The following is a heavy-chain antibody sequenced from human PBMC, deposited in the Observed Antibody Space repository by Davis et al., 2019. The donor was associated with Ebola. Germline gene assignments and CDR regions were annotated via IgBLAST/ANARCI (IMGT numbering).Heavy chain of an antibody. V-gene: IGHV1-46*01. D-gene: IGHD5-12*01. Sequence: AASVKVSCKASGYTFTSYYMHWVRQAPGQGLEWMGIINPSGGSTSYAQKFQGRVTMTRDTSTSTVYMELNSLRSEDTAVYYCARDVDRRGYAGDAFDIWGQGTMVTVSS. CDR1: GYTFTSYY. CDR2: INPSGGST. J-gene: IGHJ3*02. CDR3: ARDVDRRGYAGDAFDI.